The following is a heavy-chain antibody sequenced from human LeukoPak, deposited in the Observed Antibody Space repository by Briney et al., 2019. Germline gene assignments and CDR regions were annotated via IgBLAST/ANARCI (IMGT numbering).Heavy chain of an antibody. J-gene: IGHJ4*02. D-gene: IGHD4-17*01. V-gene: IGHV1-18*01. CDR1: GYTFTSYG. CDR3: AREMTTVTAGPFDY. CDR2: ISAYNGNT. Sequence: GASVKVSCKASGYTFTSYGISWVRQAPGQGLEWMGWISAYNGNTNYAQNLQGRVTMTTDTSTSTAYMELRSLRSDDTAVYYCAREMTTVTAGPFDYWGQGTLVSVCS.